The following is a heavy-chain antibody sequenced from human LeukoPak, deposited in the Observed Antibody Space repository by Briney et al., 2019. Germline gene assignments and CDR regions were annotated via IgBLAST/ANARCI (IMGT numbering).Heavy chain of an antibody. V-gene: IGHV3-74*01. Sequence: HPGGSLRLSCAASGFTLSSLWMHWVRQDPGKGLVWVSRIDGDGRTTDYADSVRGRFTISRDNAKNTLYLQMNTVRAEDTAVYYCATAGAYRFDHWGQGTLVTVSS. J-gene: IGHJ4*02. CDR3: ATAGAYRFDH. CDR2: IDGDGRTT. D-gene: IGHD1-26*01. CDR1: GFTLSSLW.